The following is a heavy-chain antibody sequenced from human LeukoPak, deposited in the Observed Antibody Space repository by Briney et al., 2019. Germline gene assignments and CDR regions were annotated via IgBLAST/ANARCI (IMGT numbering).Heavy chain of an antibody. D-gene: IGHD2-15*01. CDR2: LYYSGNT. CDR3: ARQTKGSRFCSGGSCYSRWFDP. Sequence: SETLSLTCTVSGGSISSSSYYWGWIRQPPGKGLEWIGSLYYSGNTYYNPSLNSRVTISVDTSKNQFSLKLSSVTAAHTAVYYCARQTKGSRFCSGGSCYSRWFDPWGQGTLVTVSS. V-gene: IGHV4-39*01. CDR1: GGSISSSSYY. J-gene: IGHJ5*02.